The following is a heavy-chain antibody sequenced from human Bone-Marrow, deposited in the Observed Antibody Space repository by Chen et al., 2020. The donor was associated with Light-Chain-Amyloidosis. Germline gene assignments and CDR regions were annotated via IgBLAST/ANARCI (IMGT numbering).Heavy chain of an antibody. V-gene: IGHV1-8*01. CDR3: ATGIRYRLFADH. D-gene: IGHD3-9*01. CDR2: MNPNSLNT. J-gene: IGHJ4*02. Sequence: QVHLVQSGAEVIQPGASVKVSCKASGNAFSDYDIVWVRQATGQGLEWMGWMNPNSLNTGFGKKFRGRVTLTRDWSENTAFMTLSSVTSEDTAVYYCATGIRYRLFADHWGQGTLVTVSS. CDR1: GNAFSDYD.